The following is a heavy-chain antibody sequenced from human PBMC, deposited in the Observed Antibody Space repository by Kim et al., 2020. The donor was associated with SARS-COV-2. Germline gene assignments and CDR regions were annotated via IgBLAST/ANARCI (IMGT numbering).Heavy chain of an antibody. CDR1: GGSISSLSW. Sequence: SETLSLTCAVSGGSISSLSWWSWVRQAPGKGLEWIGEISHRGSPNYHPSLKSRMTITIESSKNQFSLKLTSLTAADTAIYFCAGFSADMMSMMWGRGGWFDPWGQGTLVTVSS. V-gene: IGHV4-4*02. CDR3: AGFSADMMSMMWGRGGWFDP. CDR2: ISHRGSP. D-gene: IGHD3-16*01. J-gene: IGHJ5*02.